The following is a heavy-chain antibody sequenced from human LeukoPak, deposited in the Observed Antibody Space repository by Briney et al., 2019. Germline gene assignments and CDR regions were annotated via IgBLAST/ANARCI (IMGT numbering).Heavy chain of an antibody. V-gene: IGHV3-7*05. Sequence: GGSLRLSCAASGFTFSSYWMSWVRQAPGKGLEWVANIKQDGSEKYYEDSVKGRFTISRDNAKNSLYLQMNSLRGEDTAVYYCASEYCSGGPYYPTGYWGQGTLVTVST. J-gene: IGHJ4*02. CDR2: IKQDGSEK. D-gene: IGHD2-15*01. CDR1: GFTFSSYW. CDR3: ASEYCSGGPYYPTGY.